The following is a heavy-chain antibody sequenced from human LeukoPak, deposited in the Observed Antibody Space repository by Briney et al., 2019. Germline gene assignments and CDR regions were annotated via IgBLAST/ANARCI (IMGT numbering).Heavy chain of an antibody. CDR3: ARVSRDGYNYWGYFDY. V-gene: IGHV4-59*01. D-gene: IGHD5-24*01. CDR2: FYYSGST. Sequence: PSETLSLTCTVSGGSISSYYWSWIRRPPGKGLEWIGYFYYSGSTNYNPSLKSRVTISVDTSKNQFSLKLTSVTAADTAVYYCARVSRDGYNYWGYFDYWGQGTLVTVSS. J-gene: IGHJ4*02. CDR1: GGSISSYY.